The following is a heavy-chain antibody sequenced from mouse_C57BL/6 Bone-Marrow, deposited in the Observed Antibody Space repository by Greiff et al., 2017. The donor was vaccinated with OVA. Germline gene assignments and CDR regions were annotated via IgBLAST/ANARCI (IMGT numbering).Heavy chain of an antibody. J-gene: IGHJ4*01. CDR1: GFSLTSYA. D-gene: IGHD1-1*01. Sequence: VQLVESGPGLVAPSQSLSIPCTVSGFSLTSYAISWVRQPPGKGLEWLGVIWTGGGTNYNSALKSRLSISKDNSKSQVFLKMNSLQTDDTARYYCALYYGSSLYYAMDYWGQGTSVTVSS. CDR2: IWTGGGT. CDR3: ALYYGSSLYYAMDY. V-gene: IGHV2-9-1*01.